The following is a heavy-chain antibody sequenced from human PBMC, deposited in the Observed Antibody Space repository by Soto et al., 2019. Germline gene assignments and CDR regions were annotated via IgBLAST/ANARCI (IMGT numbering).Heavy chain of an antibody. CDR2: TYYRSKWYN. J-gene: IGHJ4*02. V-gene: IGHV6-1*01. D-gene: IGHD5-18*01. CDR3: ASGLGRGYSYDY. Sequence: SQTLSLTCAISGDSVSSNSAAWNWIRQSPSRGLEWLGRTYYRSKWYNDYAVSVKSRITINPDTSKNXXXXXXXXVTPEDTAVYYCASGLGRGYSYDYWGQGTLVTVSS. CDR1: GDSVSSNSAA.